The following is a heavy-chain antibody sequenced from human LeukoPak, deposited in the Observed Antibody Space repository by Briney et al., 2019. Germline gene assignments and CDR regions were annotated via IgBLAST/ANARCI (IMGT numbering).Heavy chain of an antibody. Sequence: GGSLRLSCAASGFTFSDCYMSWIRQAPGKGPEWVSSITRGRTTYYADSVKGRFTISNENAKKSLYLQMNSLRAEDTAVYYCAKSDDQRITTVRGVIGAFDMWGQGTMVTVSS. CDR3: AKSDDQRITTVRGVIGAFDM. D-gene: IGHD3-10*01. V-gene: IGHV3-69-1*01. CDR1: GFTFSDCY. J-gene: IGHJ3*02. CDR2: ITRGRTT.